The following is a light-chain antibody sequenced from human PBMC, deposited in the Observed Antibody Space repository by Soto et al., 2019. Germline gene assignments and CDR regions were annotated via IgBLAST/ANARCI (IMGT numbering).Light chain of an antibody. CDR1: RSISNY. V-gene: IGKV1-39*01. Sequence: DIQMTQSPSSLSASVGDAVSLTCRARRSISNYLNWYQQKPGRAPKLLISGASSLQRGVPSRFSGSGSVTTFTLTITSLQPDDCAIYVCQQSYTAPYTFGPGTKVESK. CDR3: QQSYTAPYT. CDR2: GAS. J-gene: IGKJ3*01.